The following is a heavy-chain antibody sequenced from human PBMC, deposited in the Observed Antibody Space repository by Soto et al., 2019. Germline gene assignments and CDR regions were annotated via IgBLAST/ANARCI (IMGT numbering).Heavy chain of an antibody. CDR3: ARDSPPVDY. J-gene: IGHJ4*02. Sequence: ASVKVSCKASGYTFTTYYMHWARQAPGQGLEWMGIIGPSGGSTTYAQKFQGRVTMTRDTSTSTVYMELISLRSEDTAVYYCARDSPPVDYWGQGTLVTVSS. V-gene: IGHV1-46*01. CDR2: IGPSGGST. CDR1: GYTFTTYY.